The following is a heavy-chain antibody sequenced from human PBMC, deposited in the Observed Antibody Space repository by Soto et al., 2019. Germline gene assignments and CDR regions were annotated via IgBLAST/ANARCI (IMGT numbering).Heavy chain of an antibody. V-gene: IGHV3-7*05. CDR1: GFTLSAYW. CDR2: INRDGSKK. CDR3: ARDVSPGSSSLYREAFDI. Sequence: EVQLEESGGDLVQPGGSLRLSCAASGFTLSAYWMTWVCQAPGKGLEWVANINRDGSKKSYLDSVRGRFTISRDNVGNSLYLQMDSLRADDTALYYCARDVSPGSSSLYREAFDIWGQGTMVTVSS. D-gene: IGHD6-13*01. J-gene: IGHJ3*02.